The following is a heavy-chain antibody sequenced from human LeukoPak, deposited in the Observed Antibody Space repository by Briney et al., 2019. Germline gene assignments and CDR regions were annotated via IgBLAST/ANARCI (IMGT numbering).Heavy chain of an antibody. Sequence: KPSETLSLTCAVYGGSFSGYYWSWIRQPPGKGLEWIGEINHSGSTNYNPSLKSRVTISVDTSKNQFSLKLSSVTAANTAVYYCARGNGYGFLNWFDPWGQGTLVTVSS. V-gene: IGHV4-34*01. D-gene: IGHD5-18*01. CDR2: INHSGST. J-gene: IGHJ5*02. CDR1: GGSFSGYY. CDR3: ARGNGYGFLNWFDP.